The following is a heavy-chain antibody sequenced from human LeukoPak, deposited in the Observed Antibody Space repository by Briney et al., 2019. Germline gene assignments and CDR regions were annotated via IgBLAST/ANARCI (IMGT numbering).Heavy chain of an antibody. CDR2: IYYSGST. V-gene: IGHV4-59*01. Sequence: SETLSLTCTVSGGSISNYYWSWIRQPPGKGLEWIGYIYYSGSTNYNPSLKSRVTISVDTSKNQFSLKLSSVTAADTAVYYCARSRGPLRRYFDYWGQGTLVTVSS. D-gene: IGHD3-16*01. CDR1: GGSISNYY. J-gene: IGHJ4*02. CDR3: ARSRGPLRRYFDY.